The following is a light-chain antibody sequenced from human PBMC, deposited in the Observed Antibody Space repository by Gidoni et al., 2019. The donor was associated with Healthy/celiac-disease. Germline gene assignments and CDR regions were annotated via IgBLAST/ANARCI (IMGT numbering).Light chain of an antibody. Sequence: DIQMTQSPSSLSASVGDRVTITCRASQSISSYLNWYQQKPGKAPKLLIYAASSLQSGVPSRFSCSGSGTDFTLTISSLQPEDFATYYCQQSYSTPQSFGQXTKLEIK. CDR2: AAS. CDR1: QSISSY. V-gene: IGKV1-39*01. CDR3: QQSYSTPQS. J-gene: IGKJ2*01.